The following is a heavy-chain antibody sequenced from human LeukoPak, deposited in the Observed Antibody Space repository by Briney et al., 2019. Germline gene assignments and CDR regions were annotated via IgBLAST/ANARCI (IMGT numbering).Heavy chain of an antibody. CDR3: ARVNYDSSGYSDY. V-gene: IGHV4-59*01. D-gene: IGHD3-22*01. J-gene: IGHJ4*02. Sequence: KPSETLSLTCTVSGGSISSYYWSWIRQPPGKGLEWIGYIYYSGSTNYNPSLKSRVTISVDTSKNQFSLKLSSATAADTAVYYCARVNYDSSGYSDYWGQGTLVTVSS. CDR2: IYYSGST. CDR1: GGSISSYY.